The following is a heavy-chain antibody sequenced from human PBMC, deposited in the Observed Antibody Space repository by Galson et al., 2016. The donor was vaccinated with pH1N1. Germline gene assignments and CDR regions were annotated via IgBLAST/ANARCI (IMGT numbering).Heavy chain of an antibody. Sequence: SLRLSCAASGFTFTSYAMHWVRQAPGKGLEWVAVILYDGTNEYYADSVKGRFTISRDKPQSTVYLQMNSLRTEDTAVYYCARDSEYSGQGGFHWAQGTLGIVSS. CDR3: ARDSEYSGQGGFH. J-gene: IGHJ4*02. V-gene: IGHV3-30*04. CDR1: GFTFTSYA. CDR2: ILYDGTNE. D-gene: IGHD5-12*01.